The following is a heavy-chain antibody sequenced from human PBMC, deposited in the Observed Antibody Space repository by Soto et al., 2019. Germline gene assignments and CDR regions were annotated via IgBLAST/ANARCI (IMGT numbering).Heavy chain of an antibody. Sequence: GGSLRLSCAASGLTFTRYSMNWVRQAPGKGLEWVSSISSTTNYIYYGDSMKGRFTISRDNAKNSLYLEMNSLRGEDTAVYYCARESEDLTSTFDYWGQGTLVTVSS. J-gene: IGHJ4*02. V-gene: IGHV3-21*06. CDR3: ARESEDLTSTFDY. CDR1: GLTFTRYS. CDR2: ISSTTNYI.